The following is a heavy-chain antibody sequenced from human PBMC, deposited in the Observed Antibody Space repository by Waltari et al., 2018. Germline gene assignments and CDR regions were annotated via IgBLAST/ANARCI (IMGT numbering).Heavy chain of an antibody. J-gene: IGHJ3*02. D-gene: IGHD3-10*01. CDR1: GFTFSSYG. CDR2: IGGSTGST. CDR3: AKSGRSPWAFDI. V-gene: IGHV3-23*04. Sequence: EVQLVESGGGLVQPGGSLRLSCTASGFTFSSYGMTWVRQAPGKGLEGVLAIGGSTGSTNYADTVRGRFTISRDNSKNTLYLQMNSLRAEDTALYYCAKSGRSPWAFDIWGQGTMVTVSS.